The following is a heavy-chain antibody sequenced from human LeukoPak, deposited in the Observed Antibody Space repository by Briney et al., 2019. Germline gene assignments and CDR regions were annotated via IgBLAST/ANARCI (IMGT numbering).Heavy chain of an antibody. Sequence: SETLSLTCTVSGGSISSYYWSWIRQPPGEGLDWIGYIHYSGSTNYNPSLKSRVTISVDRSKNQFSLKLSSVTAADTAVYYCARGGTFFCSSTSCPNWFDPWGQGTLVTVSS. CDR3: ARGGTFFCSSTSCPNWFDP. D-gene: IGHD2-2*01. CDR2: IHYSGST. CDR1: GGSISSYY. V-gene: IGHV4-59*12. J-gene: IGHJ5*02.